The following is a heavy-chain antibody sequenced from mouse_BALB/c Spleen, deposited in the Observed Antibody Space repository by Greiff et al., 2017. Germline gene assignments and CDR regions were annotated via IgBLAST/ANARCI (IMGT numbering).Heavy chain of an antibody. V-gene: IGHV14-1*02. CDR1: GFNFKDYY. D-gene: IGHD2-12*01. CDR3: AGWRYSYAPYDAMDY. Sequence: EVQLQQSGAELVRPGALVKLSCKASGFNFKDYYMHWVKQRPEQGLEWIGWIDPENGNTIYDPKFKGKARMTADTSSNTAYLQLSSLTSEDTAVYYWAGWRYSYAPYDAMDYGGQGTSVTVSA. CDR2: IDPENGNT. J-gene: IGHJ4*01.